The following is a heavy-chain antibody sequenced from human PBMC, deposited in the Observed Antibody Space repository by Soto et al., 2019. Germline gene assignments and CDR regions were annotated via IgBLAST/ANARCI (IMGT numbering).Heavy chain of an antibody. CDR3: ARDDHLPGYYDFWSGYPDY. Sequence: QVQLVESGGGVVQPGRSLRLSCAASGFTFSSYGMHWVRQAPGKGLEWVAVIWYDGSNKYYADSVKGRFTISRDNSKNTLYLQMNSLRAEDTAVYYCARDDHLPGYYDFWSGYPDYWGQGTLVTVSS. D-gene: IGHD3-3*01. CDR2: IWYDGSNK. V-gene: IGHV3-33*01. J-gene: IGHJ4*02. CDR1: GFTFSSYG.